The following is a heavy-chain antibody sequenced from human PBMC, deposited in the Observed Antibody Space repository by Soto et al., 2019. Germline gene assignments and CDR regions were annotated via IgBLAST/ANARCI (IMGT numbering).Heavy chain of an antibody. V-gene: IGHV3-30-3*01. CDR3: ARVALAWTASDTAYYFDY. Sequence: VQLVESGGGVVQPGRSLRLSCAASGFTFSSYAMHWVRQAPGKGLEWVAVISYDGSNKYYADSVKGRFTISRDNSKNTLYLQMNSLRAEDTAVYYCARVALAWTASDTAYYFDYWGQGTLVTVSS. J-gene: IGHJ4*02. D-gene: IGHD5-18*01. CDR2: ISYDGSNK. CDR1: GFTFSSYA.